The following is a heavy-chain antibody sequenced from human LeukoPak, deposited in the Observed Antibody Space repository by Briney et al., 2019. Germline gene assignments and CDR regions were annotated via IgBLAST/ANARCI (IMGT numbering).Heavy chain of an antibody. J-gene: IGHJ4*02. CDR2: IHYSGST. D-gene: IGHD3-10*01. CDR1: GSSISSYH. V-gene: IGHV4-59*08. CDR3: VRKGSSGFDY. Sequence: PSETLSLTCTVSGSSISSYHWSWIRQPPGKGLEWIGYIHYSGSTNYNPSLKSRITMSVDTSKNEFSLKLTSVTAADTAVFYCVRKGSSGFDYWGQGTLVTVSS.